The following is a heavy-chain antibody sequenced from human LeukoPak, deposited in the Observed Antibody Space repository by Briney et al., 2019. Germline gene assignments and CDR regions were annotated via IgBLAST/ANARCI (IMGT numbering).Heavy chain of an antibody. CDR1: GYTFTSYG. J-gene: IGHJ5*02. Sequence: ASVNVSFKASGYTFTSYGISWVRQAPGQGLEWMGWISAYNGNTNYAQKLLGRVTMTTDTSTSTAYMELRSLRSDDTAVYYCARGGETLRYSEFDPWGQGTLVTVSS. CDR3: ARGGETLRYSEFDP. CDR2: ISAYNGNT. V-gene: IGHV1-18*01. D-gene: IGHD3-9*01.